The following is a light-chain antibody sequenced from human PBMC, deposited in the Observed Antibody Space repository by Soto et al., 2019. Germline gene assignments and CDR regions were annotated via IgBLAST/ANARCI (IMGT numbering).Light chain of an antibody. CDR1: QGIVDD. J-gene: IGKJ1*01. V-gene: IGKV1-17*01. Sequence: DIQMTQSPSSLSASVGDRVTITCRASQGIVDDLAWYQHKPGKAPKRLIYVASGLQSGVPSGFSASGSGTEFTLTISSLQPEDFDTYYCLQNNSYPRTLGQGTKVDIK. CDR2: VAS. CDR3: LQNNSYPRT.